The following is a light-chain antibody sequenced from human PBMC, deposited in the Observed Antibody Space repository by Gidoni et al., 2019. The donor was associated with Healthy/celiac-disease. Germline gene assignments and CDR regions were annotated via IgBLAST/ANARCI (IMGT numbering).Light chain of an antibody. CDR2: KAS. CDR3: EQYKSYRFT. J-gene: IGKJ3*01. Sequence: DIQMPQSPSTLSASVGDRVTITCRASQSISSWLAWYQQKPGKAPKLLIYKASSLESGVPSRFSGSGSGTEFTLTISSLQPDDVATYYCEQYKSYRFTFGPGTKVDIK. CDR1: QSISSW. V-gene: IGKV1-5*03.